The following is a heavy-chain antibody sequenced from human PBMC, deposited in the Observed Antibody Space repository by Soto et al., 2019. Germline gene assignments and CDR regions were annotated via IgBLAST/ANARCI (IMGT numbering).Heavy chain of an antibody. J-gene: IGHJ4*02. D-gene: IGHD5-18*01. CDR2: MYHSGST. CDR1: GGSISSGGYS. V-gene: IGHV4-30-2*01. Sequence: SETLSLTCAVSGGSISSGGYSWSWIRQPPGKGLEWIGYMYHSGSTYYNPSLKSRVTISIDRSKNQFSLKLTSVTAADTAVYYCARGATWIQIWPFDYWGQGTLVTVSS. CDR3: ARGATWIQIWPFDY.